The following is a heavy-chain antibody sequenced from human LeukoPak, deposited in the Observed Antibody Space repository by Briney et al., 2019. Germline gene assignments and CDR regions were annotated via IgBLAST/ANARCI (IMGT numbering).Heavy chain of an antibody. CDR1: GFTFSSYS. D-gene: IGHD3-3*01. CDR2: IYSGGST. J-gene: IGHJ4*02. CDR3: ARDPAESGYDY. Sequence: GGSLRLSCAASGFTFSSYSMSWVRQAPGKGLEWVSVIYSGGSTYYADSVKGRFTISRDNSKNTLYLQMNSLRAEDTAVYYCARDPAESGYDYWGQGTLVTVSS. V-gene: IGHV3-66*02.